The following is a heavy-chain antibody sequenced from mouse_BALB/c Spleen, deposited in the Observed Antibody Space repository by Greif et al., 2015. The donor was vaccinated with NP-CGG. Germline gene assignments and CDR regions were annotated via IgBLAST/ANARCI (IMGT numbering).Heavy chain of an antibody. J-gene: IGHJ2*01. CDR3: ARGYGDY. CDR2: INPSTGYT. D-gene: IGHD2-10*02. Sequence: VQLQQSGAELAKPGASVKMSCKASGYTFTSYWMHWVKQRPGQGLGWIGYINPSTGYTEYNQKFKDKATLTADKSSSTAYMQLSSLTSEDSAVYYCARGYGDYWGQGTTLTVSS. V-gene: IGHV1-7*01. CDR1: GYTFTSYW.